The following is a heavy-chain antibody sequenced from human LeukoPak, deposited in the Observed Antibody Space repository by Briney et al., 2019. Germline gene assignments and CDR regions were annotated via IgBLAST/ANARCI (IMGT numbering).Heavy chain of an antibody. CDR1: GGTFSSYA. V-gene: IGHV1-2*06. D-gene: IGHD4-23*01. CDR2: INPNSGGT. CDR3: ARFENSGGY. Sequence: ASVKVSCKASGGTFSSYAISWVRQAPGQGLEWMGRINPNSGGTNYAQKFQGRVTMTRDTSISTAYMELSRLRSDDTAVYYCARFENSGGYWGQGTLVTVSS. J-gene: IGHJ4*02.